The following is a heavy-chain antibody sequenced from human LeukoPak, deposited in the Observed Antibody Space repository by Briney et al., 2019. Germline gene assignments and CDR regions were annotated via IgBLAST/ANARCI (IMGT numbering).Heavy chain of an antibody. CDR2: IYHSGST. V-gene: IGHV4-30-2*01. CDR3: ARERGEAY. J-gene: IGHJ4*02. Sequence: SETLSLTCTVSGGSISSGGCYWSWIRQPPGKGLEWIGYIYHSGSTYYNPSLKSRVTISVDRSKNQFSLKLSSVTAADTAVYYCARERGEAYWGQGTLVTVSS. CDR1: GGSISSGGCY. D-gene: IGHD3-16*01.